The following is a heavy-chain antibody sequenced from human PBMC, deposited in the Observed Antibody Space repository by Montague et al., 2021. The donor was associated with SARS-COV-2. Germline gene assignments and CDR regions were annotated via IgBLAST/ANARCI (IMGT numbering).Heavy chain of an antibody. CDR1: GWSICSNSFN. V-gene: IGHV4-39*01. CDR2: VVSSGRT. CDR3: ARSSVGTSHLDY. Sequence: SETLSLTCTVSGWSICSNSFNWGWIRQSPGQELEWMGNVVSSGRTCYNPSVRSKVTISEDMSKNPFSLKLMSVTAADTAVYYCARSSVGTSHLDYWGRGTLVTVSS. J-gene: IGHJ4*02. D-gene: IGHD1-26*01.